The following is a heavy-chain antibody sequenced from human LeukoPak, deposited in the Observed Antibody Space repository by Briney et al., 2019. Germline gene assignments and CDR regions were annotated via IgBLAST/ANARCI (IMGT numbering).Heavy chain of an antibody. J-gene: IGHJ4*02. V-gene: IGHV4-59*06. D-gene: IGHD3-9*01. CDR2: IYYSEST. CDR1: GGSISSYY. Sequence: SETLSLTCTVSGGSISSYYWSWIRQPPGKGLEWIGYIYYSESTYYNPSLKSRVTISVDTSKNQFSLKLSSVTAADTAVYYCARDLTGYSAFDYWGQGTLVTVSS. CDR3: ARDLTGYSAFDY.